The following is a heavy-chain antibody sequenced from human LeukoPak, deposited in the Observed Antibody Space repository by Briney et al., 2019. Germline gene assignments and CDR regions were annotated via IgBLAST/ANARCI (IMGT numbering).Heavy chain of an antibody. D-gene: IGHD6-13*01. CDR3: PAAAGPDYYYGMDV. J-gene: IGHJ6*02. CDR1: GFTFSSYA. V-gene: IGHV3-30-3*02. CDR2: ISYDGSNK. Sequence: PGGSLRLSCAASGFTFSSYAMHWVRQAPGKGLEWVAVISYDGSNKYYADSVKGQFTISRDNSKNTLYLQMNSLRAEDTAVYYCPAAAGPDYYYGMDVWGQGTTVTVSS.